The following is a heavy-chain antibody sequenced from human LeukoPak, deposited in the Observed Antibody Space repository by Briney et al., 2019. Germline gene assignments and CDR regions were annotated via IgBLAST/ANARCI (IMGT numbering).Heavy chain of an antibody. J-gene: IGHJ4*02. CDR1: GYTFTGYY. Sequence: ASVKVSCKASGYTFTGYYMHWVRQAPGQGLEWMGIINPSGGSTSYAQKFQGRVTMTRDMSTSTVYMELSSLRSEDTAVYYCARILPGYSSRAPPTAEWGQGTLVTVSS. CDR3: ARILPGYSSRAPPTAE. CDR2: INPSGGST. V-gene: IGHV1-46*01. D-gene: IGHD6-13*01.